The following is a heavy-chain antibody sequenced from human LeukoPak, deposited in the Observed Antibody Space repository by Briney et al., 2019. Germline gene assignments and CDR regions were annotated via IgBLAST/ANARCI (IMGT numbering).Heavy chain of an antibody. Sequence: GGSLRLSCAASGLTFNNYWMHWVRQAPGKGLVWVSRINTDGSSTNYADSVKGRFTISRDNAKNTVYLQMNSLRADDTAVYYCAAYDNSGYSKKYFQHWGQGNLVTVSS. CDR1: GLTFNNYW. CDR2: INTDGSST. CDR3: AAYDNSGYSKKYFQH. J-gene: IGHJ1*01. D-gene: IGHD3-22*01. V-gene: IGHV3-74*01.